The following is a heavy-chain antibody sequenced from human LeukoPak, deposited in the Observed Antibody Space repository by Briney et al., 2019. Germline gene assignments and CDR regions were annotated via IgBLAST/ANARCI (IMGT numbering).Heavy chain of an antibody. CDR2: IYYSGST. CDR1: GGSISSYY. D-gene: IGHD2-2*01. CDR3: ARLLGYCGSTSCYDYYYYYGMDA. V-gene: IGHV4-59*01. J-gene: IGHJ6*02. Sequence: SETLSLTCTVSGGSISSYYWSWIRQPPGKGLEWIGYIYYSGSTNYNPSLKSRVTISVDTSKNQFSLKLSSVTAADTAVYYCARLLGYCGSTSCYDYYYYYGMDAWGQGTTVTVSS.